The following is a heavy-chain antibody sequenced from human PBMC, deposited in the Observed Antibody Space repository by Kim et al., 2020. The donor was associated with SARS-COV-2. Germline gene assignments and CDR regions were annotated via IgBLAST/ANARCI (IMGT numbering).Heavy chain of an antibody. D-gene: IGHD2-15*01. CDR3: ARLGYCSGGSCSYFDY. J-gene: IGHJ4*02. V-gene: IGHV4-59*01. Sequence: SLKSRVTISVDTSKNQFSLKLSSVTAADTAVYYCARLGYCSGGSCSYFDYWGQGTLVTVSS.